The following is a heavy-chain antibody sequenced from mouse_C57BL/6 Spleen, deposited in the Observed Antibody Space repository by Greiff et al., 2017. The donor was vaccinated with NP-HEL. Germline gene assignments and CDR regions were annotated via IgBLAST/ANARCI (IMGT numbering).Heavy chain of an antibody. CDR1: GYAFSSSW. V-gene: IGHV1-82*01. CDR3: ARKRDSLDY. CDR2: IYPGDGDT. J-gene: IGHJ2*01. Sequence: QVTLKESGPELVKPGASVKISCKASGYAFSSSWMNWVKQRPGKGLEWIGRIYPGDGDTNYNGKFKGKATLTADKSSSTAYMQLSSLTSEDSAVYFCARKRDSLDYWGQGTTLTVSS. D-gene: IGHD3-3*01.